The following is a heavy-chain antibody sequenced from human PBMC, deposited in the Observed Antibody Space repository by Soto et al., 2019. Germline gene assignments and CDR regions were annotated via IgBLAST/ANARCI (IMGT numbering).Heavy chain of an antibody. CDR2: IYTSGST. CDR1: GVSMTKYY. J-gene: IGHJ4*02. CDR3: ARTVGAAYDFDF. D-gene: IGHD1-26*01. V-gene: IGHV4-4*07. Sequence: QVQLQESGPGLVKPSETLALTCTVSGVSMTKYYWSWIRQPAGKGLEWIGRIYTSGSTNYNPSLKSRVTMSRATANNHVSLNLKSVTAADTAMYYCARTVGAAYDFDFWGEGGLVTVS.